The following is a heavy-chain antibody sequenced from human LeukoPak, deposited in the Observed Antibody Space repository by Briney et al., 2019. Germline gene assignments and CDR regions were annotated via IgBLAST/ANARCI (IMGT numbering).Heavy chain of an antibody. CDR2: ISSSSRYI. CDR1: GFTFSSYA. Sequence: GGSLRLSCAASGFTFSSYAMHWVRQAPGKGLEWVSSISSSSRYIYYADSMKGRFTISRDNAKNTLFLQMSSLRAEDTAVYFCAREILAPGKTHDYWGQGTLVTVSS. CDR3: AREILAPGKTHDY. J-gene: IGHJ4*02. V-gene: IGHV3-21*01.